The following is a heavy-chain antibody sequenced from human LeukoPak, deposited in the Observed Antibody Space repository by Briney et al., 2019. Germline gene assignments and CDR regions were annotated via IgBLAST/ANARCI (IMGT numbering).Heavy chain of an antibody. CDR1: GGSVSGYY. J-gene: IGHJ2*01. CDR2: VTRDGRA. V-gene: IGHV4-34*01. D-gene: IGHD1/OR15-1a*01. Sequence: SETLSLTCAVYGGSVSGYYWSWIRQPPGKGLEWIGEVTRDGRANSNPSLKSRVTMSLHTANNQFSLSLNSVTDADTAVYYCARLDQLVQNYWYFDLWGRGTLVTVSS. CDR3: ARLDQLVQNYWYFDL.